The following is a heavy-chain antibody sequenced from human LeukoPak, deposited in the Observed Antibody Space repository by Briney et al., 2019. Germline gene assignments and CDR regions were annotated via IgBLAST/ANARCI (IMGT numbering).Heavy chain of an antibody. CDR3: ARGLTGTTDY. D-gene: IGHD1-7*01. Sequence: PRGSLRLSCAASGFTFDDYGMSWVRQAPGKGLEWVSGINWNGGSTGYADSVKGRFTISRDNAKNSLYLQTNSLRAEDTALYYCARGLTGTTDYWGQGTLVTVSS. CDR2: INWNGGST. J-gene: IGHJ4*02. V-gene: IGHV3-20*04. CDR1: GFTFDDYG.